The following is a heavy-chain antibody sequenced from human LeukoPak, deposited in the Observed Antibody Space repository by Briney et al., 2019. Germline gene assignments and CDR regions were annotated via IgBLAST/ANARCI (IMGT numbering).Heavy chain of an antibody. Sequence: SETLSLTCTVSGYSISSGYYWGWIRQPPGKGLEWIGSIYHSGSTYYNPSLKSRVTISVDTSKNQFSLKLSSVTAADTAVYYCARLSPSAAGHFWGRGTLVTVSS. D-gene: IGHD6-13*01. J-gene: IGHJ4*02. CDR1: GYSISSGYY. CDR2: IYHSGST. V-gene: IGHV4-38-2*02. CDR3: ARLSPSAAGHF.